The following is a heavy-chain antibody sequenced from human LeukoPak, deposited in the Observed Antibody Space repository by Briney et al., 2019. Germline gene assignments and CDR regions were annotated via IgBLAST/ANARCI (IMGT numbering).Heavy chain of an antibody. CDR3: ASLSAAAGTWWFDP. D-gene: IGHD6-13*01. J-gene: IGHJ5*02. V-gene: IGHV3-7*01. CDR2: IKQDGSEK. Sequence: SGGSLRLSCAASGFTFSSHWISWVRQAPGKGLEWVANIKQDGSEKYYVDSVKGRFTISRDNAKNSLYLQMNSLRADDTAVYYCASLSAAAGTWWFDPWGQGTLVTVSS. CDR1: GFTFSSHW.